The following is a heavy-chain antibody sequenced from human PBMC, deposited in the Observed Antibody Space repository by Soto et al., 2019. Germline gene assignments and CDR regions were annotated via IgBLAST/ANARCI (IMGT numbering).Heavy chain of an antibody. CDR1: GFTVSSNY. D-gene: IGHD3-3*01. Sequence: EVQLVESGGGLIQPGGSLRLSCAASGFTVSSNYMSWVRQAPGKGLEWVSVIYSGGSTYYADSVKGRFTISRDNSKNTLYLQMNSLRAEDTAVYYCARARFLEWLSAFGIWGQGTMVTVSS. CDR2: IYSGGST. V-gene: IGHV3-53*01. J-gene: IGHJ3*02. CDR3: ARARFLEWLSAFGI.